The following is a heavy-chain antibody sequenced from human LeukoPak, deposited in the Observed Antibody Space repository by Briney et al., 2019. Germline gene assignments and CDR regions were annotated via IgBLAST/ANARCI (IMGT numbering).Heavy chain of an antibody. CDR2: FDPEDGET. D-gene: IGHD6-6*01. CDR3: ATARMGYSSSTGAFDI. Sequence: GASVKVSCKVSGYTLTELSMHWVRQAPGKGLEWMGGFDPEDGETIYAQKFQGRVTMTEDTSTDTAYMELSSLRSEDTAVYYCATARMGYSSSTGAFDIWGQGTMVTVSS. V-gene: IGHV1-24*01. J-gene: IGHJ3*02. CDR1: GYTLTELS.